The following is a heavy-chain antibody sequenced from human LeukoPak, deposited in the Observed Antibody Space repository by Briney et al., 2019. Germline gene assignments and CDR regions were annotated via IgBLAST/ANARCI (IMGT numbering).Heavy chain of an antibody. CDR2: ISWNSGSI. D-gene: IGHD6-13*01. V-gene: IGHV3-9*01. CDR1: GFTFDDYA. Sequence: GGSLRLSCAASGFTFDDYAMHWVRHAPGKGLEWVSGISWNSGSIGYADSVKGRFTISRDNAKNSLYRQMNSLRAEDTALYYCAKDAYSSSRGIFDYWGQGTLVTVSS. CDR3: AKDAYSSSRGIFDY. J-gene: IGHJ4*02.